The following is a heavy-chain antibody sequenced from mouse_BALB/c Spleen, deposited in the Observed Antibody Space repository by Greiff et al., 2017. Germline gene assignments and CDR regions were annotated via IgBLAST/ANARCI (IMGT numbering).Heavy chain of an antibody. J-gene: IGHJ4*01. CDR1: GFTFSDYY. Sequence: EVHLVESGGGLVKPGGSLKLSCAPSGFTFSDYYMYWVRQTPEKRLEWVATISDGGSYTYYPDSVKGRFTISRDNAKNNLYLQMSSLKSEDTAMYYCARDEAMDYWGQGTSVTVSS. V-gene: IGHV5-4*02. CDR2: ISDGGSYT. CDR3: ARDEAMDY.